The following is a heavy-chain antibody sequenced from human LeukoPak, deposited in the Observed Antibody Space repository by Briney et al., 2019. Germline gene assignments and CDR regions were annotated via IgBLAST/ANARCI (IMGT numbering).Heavy chain of an antibody. CDR3: ARGGQWFGELHIDY. CDR1: GYTFTSYT. Sequence: GASVKVSCKASGYTFTSYTMHWVRQAPGQRLEWMGWINAGNGNTKYSQKFQGRVTITRDTSASTAYMEVSSLRSEDTAMYYCARGGQWFGELHIDYWGQGTLVTVSS. V-gene: IGHV1-3*01. D-gene: IGHD3-10*01. CDR2: INAGNGNT. J-gene: IGHJ4*02.